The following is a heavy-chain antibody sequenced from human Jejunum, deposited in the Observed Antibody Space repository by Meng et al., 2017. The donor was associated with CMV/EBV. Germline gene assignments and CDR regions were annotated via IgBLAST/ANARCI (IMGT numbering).Heavy chain of an antibody. D-gene: IGHD3-16*02. CDR2: IYYGGSA. V-gene: IGHV4-39*01. Sequence: TLSLTCTVSRGSFSSNSYYWGWIRQPPGKGLEWIGTIYYGGSAYYNPSLKSRVTISVDTSKNQFSLKLTSVTAADTAVYYCVRRYLDWGRGTLVTVSS. J-gene: IGHJ4*02. CDR3: VRRYLD. CDR1: RGSFSSNSYY.